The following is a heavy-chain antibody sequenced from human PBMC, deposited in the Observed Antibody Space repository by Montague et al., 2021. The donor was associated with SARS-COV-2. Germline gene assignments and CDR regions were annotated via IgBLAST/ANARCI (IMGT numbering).Heavy chain of an antibody. CDR2: INHSGST. J-gene: IGHJ5*02. CDR3: ARRSRVVTAIWAVSTSLSSWFDP. CDR1: GGSISGYY. V-gene: IGHV4-34*01. Sequence: SETLSLTCAVSGGSISGYYWSWIRQPPGKGLEWIGDINHSGSTNYNPSLKSRVTISVDTSKNQFSLKLSSVTAADTAVYYCARRSRVVTAIWAVSTSLSSWFDPWGQGTLVTVSS. D-gene: IGHD2-21*02.